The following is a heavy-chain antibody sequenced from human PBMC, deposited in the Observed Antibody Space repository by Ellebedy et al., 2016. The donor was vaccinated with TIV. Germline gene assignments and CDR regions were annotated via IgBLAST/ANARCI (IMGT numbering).Heavy chain of an antibody. CDR1: ARSTTSGGYS. V-gene: IGHV4-30-2*01. J-gene: IGHJ6*02. CDR3: ARGVDEYYYSYYGRDV. Sequence: SETLSLTXAVSARSTTSGGYSCSWIRQPPGKGLEWIGYIYHSGSTYYNPTLKSRVTISVDRSKNQFSLKLSSVAAADTAVYYCARGVDEYYYSYYGRDVWGQGTTVTVAS. D-gene: IGHD2-15*01. CDR2: IYHSGST.